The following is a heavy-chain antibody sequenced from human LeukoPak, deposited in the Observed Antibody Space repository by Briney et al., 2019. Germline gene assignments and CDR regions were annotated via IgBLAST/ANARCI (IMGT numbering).Heavy chain of an antibody. CDR2: IFYSGST. J-gene: IGHJ4*02. Sequence: PSETLSLTCTVSGGSLSSSSYYWGWIRQPRGKGLEWIGSIFYSGSTSYHPSLKSRVTLSVDTSKNHFSLKLSSVTAADTAVYYCARHGCSSNICHFDYWGQGTPVTVSS. V-gene: IGHV4-39*01. CDR3: ARHGCSSNICHFDY. D-gene: IGHD2-2*01. CDR1: GGSLSSSSYY.